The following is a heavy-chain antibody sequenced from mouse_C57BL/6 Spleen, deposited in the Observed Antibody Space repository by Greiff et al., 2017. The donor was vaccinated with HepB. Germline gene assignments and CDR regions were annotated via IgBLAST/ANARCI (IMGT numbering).Heavy chain of an antibody. D-gene: IGHD2-1*01. V-gene: IGHV6-3*01. CDR1: GFTFSNYW. CDR2: IRLKSDNYAT. J-gene: IGHJ3*01. CDR3: TGGGSYYGNYFAY. Sequence: EVKLQESGGGLVQPGGSMKLSCVASGFTFSNYWMNWVRQSPEKGLEWVAQIRLKSDNYATHYAVSVKGVFTISRDDSKSSVYLQMNNLRAEDTGIYYCTGGGSYYGNYFAYWGQGTLVTVSA.